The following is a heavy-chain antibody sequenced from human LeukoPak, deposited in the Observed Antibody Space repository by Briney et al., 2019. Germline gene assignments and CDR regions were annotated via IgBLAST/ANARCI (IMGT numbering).Heavy chain of an antibody. CDR3: ARDAYYDSSGYYLSLVYYYYGMDV. J-gene: IGHJ6*02. CDR2: MNPNSGNT. Sequence: ASVKVSCKASGYTFTSYDINWVRQATGQGLEWMGWMNPNSGNTGYSQKFQGRVTMTRNTSITTAYMELSSLRSEDTAVYYCARDAYYDSSGYYLSLVYYYYGMDVWGQGTTVTVSS. D-gene: IGHD3-22*01. V-gene: IGHV1-8*01. CDR1: GYTFTSYD.